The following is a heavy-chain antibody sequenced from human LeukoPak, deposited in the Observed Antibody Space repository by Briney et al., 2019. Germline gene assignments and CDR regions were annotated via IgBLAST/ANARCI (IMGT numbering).Heavy chain of an antibody. CDR3: ASLESVVRGVTPPPDY. CDR2: IIPIFGTA. D-gene: IGHD3-10*01. CDR1: GGTFSSYA. J-gene: IGHJ4*02. Sequence: SVKVSCTASGGTFSSYAISWVRQAPGQGLEWMGGIIPIFGTANYAQKFQGRVTITADESTSTAYMELSSLRSEDTAVYYCASLESVVRGVTPPPDYWGQGTLVTVSS. V-gene: IGHV1-69*13.